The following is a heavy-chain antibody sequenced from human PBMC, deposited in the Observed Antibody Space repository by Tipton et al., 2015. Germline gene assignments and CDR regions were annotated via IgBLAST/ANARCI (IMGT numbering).Heavy chain of an antibody. V-gene: IGHV4-61*01. CDR2: IYYSGST. D-gene: IGHD3-22*01. J-gene: IGHJ4*02. Sequence: TLSLTCTVSGGSVTSGSYYWNWIRQPPGQGLEWIGYIYYSGSTSYNPSLKSRVTISTDTSKNQFSLKLRSVTAADTAVYYCAREVWYYDSSGYDYWGQGTLVTVSS. CDR3: AREVWYYDSSGYDY. CDR1: GGSVTSGSYY.